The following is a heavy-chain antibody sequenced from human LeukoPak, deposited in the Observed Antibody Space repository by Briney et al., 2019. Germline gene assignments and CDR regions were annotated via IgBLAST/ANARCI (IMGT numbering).Heavy chain of an antibody. CDR3: ARALTGTTYGYFDY. CDR2: INPNSGGT. Sequence: ASVKVSCKASGYTFTGYYMHWVRQAPGQGLEWMGWINPNSGGTNYAQKFQGRVTMTRDTSISTAYMELSRLRSDDTAVCYCARALTGTTYGYFDYWGQGTLVTVSS. CDR1: GYTFTGYY. D-gene: IGHD1-7*01. J-gene: IGHJ4*02. V-gene: IGHV1-2*02.